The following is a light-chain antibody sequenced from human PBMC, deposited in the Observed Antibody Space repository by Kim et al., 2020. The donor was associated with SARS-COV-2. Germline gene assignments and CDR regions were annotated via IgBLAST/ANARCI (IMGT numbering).Light chain of an antibody. CDR1: QDINKC. V-gene: IGKV1-39*01. CDR3: QQSHTAPLLT. CDR2: AAS. J-gene: IGKJ4*01. Sequence: DIQMTQSPSSLSASVGDRVTITCQASQDINKCLNWYQQKPDKAPKLLIYAASTLQSGVPSRFSGSGSGTDFTLTISSLQPEDFATYYCQQSHTAPLLTFGGGTKVDIK.